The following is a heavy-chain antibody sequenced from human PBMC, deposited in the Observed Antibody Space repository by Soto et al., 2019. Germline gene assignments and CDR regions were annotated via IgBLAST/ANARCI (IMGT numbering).Heavy chain of an antibody. D-gene: IGHD6-19*01. V-gene: IGHV1-24*01. CDR2: FDPEDGET. J-gene: IGHJ3*02. Sequence: ASVKVSCKVSGYTLTELSMHWVRQAPGKGLEWMGGFDPEDGETIYAQKFQGRVTMTEDTSIDTAYMELSSLRSEDTAVYYCATGTGWYDAFDIWGQGTMVTVSS. CDR1: GYTLTELS. CDR3: ATGTGWYDAFDI.